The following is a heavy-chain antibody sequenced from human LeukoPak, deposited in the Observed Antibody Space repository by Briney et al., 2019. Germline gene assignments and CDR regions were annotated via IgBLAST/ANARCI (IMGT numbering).Heavy chain of an antibody. CDR3: ARGAKNYDFWTDSPDQWYFDL. V-gene: IGHV4-34*01. CDR1: DGSFSGYH. CDR2: INHSGST. Sequence: SETLSLTCAVYDGSFSGYHWSWIRQPPGKGLEWVGEINHSGSTNYNPSLRSRVTISVDTSKNQFSLKLNFVTAADTAVNYCARGAKNYDFWTDSPDQWYFDLWGRGTLVTVSS. J-gene: IGHJ2*01. D-gene: IGHD3/OR15-3a*01.